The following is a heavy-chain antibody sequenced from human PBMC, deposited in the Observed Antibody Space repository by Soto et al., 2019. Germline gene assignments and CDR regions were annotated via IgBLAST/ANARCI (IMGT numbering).Heavy chain of an antibody. Sequence: SGGSLRLSCAASGFTFSSYSMNWVRQAPGKGLEWVSSISSSSSYIYYADSVKGRFTISRDNAKNSLYLQMNSLRAEDTAVYYCARDRKMAPTDYMDVWGKGTTVTVSS. CDR3: ARDRKMAPTDYMDV. CDR2: ISSSSSYI. D-gene: IGHD1-26*01. CDR1: GFTFSSYS. J-gene: IGHJ6*03. V-gene: IGHV3-21*01.